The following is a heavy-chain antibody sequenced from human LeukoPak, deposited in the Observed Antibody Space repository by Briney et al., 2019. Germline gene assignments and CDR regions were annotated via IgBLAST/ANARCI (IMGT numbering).Heavy chain of an antibody. CDR2: IRYDGSNK. J-gene: IGHJ5*02. CDR1: GLTFSNYG. V-gene: IGHV3-30*02. CDR3: AKGRGYTYGLNWFDP. D-gene: IGHD5-18*01. Sequence: GGSLRLSCAASGLTFSNYGMHWVRQAPGKGLEWVAFIRYDGSNKYYADSVKGRFSISRDNSKNTLYLQMNSLRAEDTAVYYCAKGRGYTYGLNWFDPWGQGTLVTVSS.